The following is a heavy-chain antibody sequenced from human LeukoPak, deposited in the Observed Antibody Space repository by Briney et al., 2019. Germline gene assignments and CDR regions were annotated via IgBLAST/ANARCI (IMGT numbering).Heavy chain of an antibody. CDR2: INHSGST. CDR3: AREGGYSYGPYYYYYGMDV. D-gene: IGHD5-18*01. Sequence: PSETLSPTCAVYGGSFSGCYWSWIRQPPGKGLEWIGEINHSGSTNYNPSLKSRVTISVDTSKNQFSLKLSSVTAADTAVYYCAREGGYSYGPYYYYYGMDVWGQGTTVTVSS. J-gene: IGHJ6*02. CDR1: GGSFSGCY. V-gene: IGHV4-34*01.